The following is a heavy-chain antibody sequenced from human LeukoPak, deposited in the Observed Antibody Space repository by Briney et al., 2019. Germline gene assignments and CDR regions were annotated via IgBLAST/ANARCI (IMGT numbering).Heavy chain of an antibody. CDR2: TYYRSKWSN. D-gene: IGHD3-22*01. Sequence: SQTLSLTCAISGDSVSSNSAAWNWIRQSPSRGLEWLGRTYYRSKWSNDYAVSVKSRITINPDTSRNQFSLQLNSVTPEDTAVYYCARYYYDSRGYYYYYYDYWGQGTLVTVSS. CDR3: ARYYYDSRGYYYYYYDY. V-gene: IGHV6-1*01. CDR1: GDSVSSNSAA. J-gene: IGHJ4*02.